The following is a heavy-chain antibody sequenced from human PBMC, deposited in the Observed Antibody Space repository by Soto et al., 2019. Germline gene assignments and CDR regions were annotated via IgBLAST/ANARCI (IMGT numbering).Heavy chain of an antibody. Sequence: EVQLVESGGGLVQPGGSLKLSCAASGFTFSGSAMHWVRQASGKGLEWVGPIRSKANSYATAYAASVKGRFTISRDDSKNTAYLQMNSLKTEDTAVYYCIIPYYDFWSGYSGFDYWGQGTLVTVSS. J-gene: IGHJ4*02. V-gene: IGHV3-73*01. CDR3: IIPYYDFWSGYSGFDY. D-gene: IGHD3-3*01. CDR2: IRSKANSYAT. CDR1: GFTFSGSA.